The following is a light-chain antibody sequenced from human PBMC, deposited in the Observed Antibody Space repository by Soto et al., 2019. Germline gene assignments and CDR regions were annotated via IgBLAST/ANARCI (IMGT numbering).Light chain of an antibody. CDR2: RNN. CDR3: AAWDDRLSGFV. V-gene: IGLV1-47*01. J-gene: IGLJ1*01. CDR1: SSNIGSNY. Sequence: QSVLTQPPSASGTPGQRVTISCSGSSSNIGSNYVYWYQHLPGMAPKLLVYRNNQRPSGVPDRFSGSKSGTSASLAISGLRSEDAADYYCAAWDDRLSGFVFGNGTKVTV.